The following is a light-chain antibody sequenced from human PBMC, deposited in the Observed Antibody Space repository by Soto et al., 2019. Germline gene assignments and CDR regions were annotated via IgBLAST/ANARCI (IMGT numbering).Light chain of an antibody. CDR2: KAS. J-gene: IGKJ2*01. V-gene: IGKV1-5*03. Sequence: DLQMTQSPSTLSASVGDRVTITCRASQGISSWLAWYQQKPGKAPKLLIYKASSLESRVPSRFSGSESGTEFTLTISSLQPDDFATYYCQQYSTYPWTFGQGTKLELK. CDR3: QQYSTYPWT. CDR1: QGISSW.